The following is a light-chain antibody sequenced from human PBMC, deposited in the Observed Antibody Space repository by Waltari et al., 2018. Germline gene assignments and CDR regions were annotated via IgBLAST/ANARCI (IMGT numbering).Light chain of an antibody. J-gene: IGLJ2*01. CDR1: SSDVGGYNY. CDR2: EVS. CDR3: SSYAGSTL. Sequence: QSALTQPPSASGSPGQSVTISCTGTSSDVGGYNYVSWYQQHPGKAPKLMIYEVSKRPSGVPDRFSGSKSGNTASLTVSGLQAEDEAEYYCSSYAGSTLFGGGTKLTVL. V-gene: IGLV2-8*01.